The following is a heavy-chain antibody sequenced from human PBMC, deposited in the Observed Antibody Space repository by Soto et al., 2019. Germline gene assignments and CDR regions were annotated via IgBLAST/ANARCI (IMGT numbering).Heavy chain of an antibody. CDR3: ARDVPGYSSSWSGGFCDY. CDR1: GGTFSSYA. J-gene: IGHJ4*02. Sequence: SVKVSCKASGGTFSSYAISWVRQAPGQGLEWMGGIIPIFGTANYAQKFQGRVTITADESTSTAYMELSSLRSEDTAVYYCARDVPGYSSSWSGGFCDYWGQGTLVTVSS. V-gene: IGHV1-69*13. CDR2: IIPIFGTA. D-gene: IGHD6-13*01.